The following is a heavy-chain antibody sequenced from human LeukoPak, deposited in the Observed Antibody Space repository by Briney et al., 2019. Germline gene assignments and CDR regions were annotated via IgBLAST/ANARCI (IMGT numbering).Heavy chain of an antibody. CDR1: GFTFSSYG. CDR2: IWYDGSNK. CDR3: AGPSYSSSWSPFDY. Sequence: PGGSLRLSCAASGFTFSSYGMHWVRQAPGKGLEWVAVIWYDGSNKYYADSMKGRFTISRDNSKNTLYLQMNSLRAEDTAVYYCAGPSYSSSWSPFDYWGQGTLVTVSS. D-gene: IGHD6-13*01. V-gene: IGHV3-33*01. J-gene: IGHJ4*02.